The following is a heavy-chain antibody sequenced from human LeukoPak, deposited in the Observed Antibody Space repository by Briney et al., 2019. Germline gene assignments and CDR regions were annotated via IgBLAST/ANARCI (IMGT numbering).Heavy chain of an antibody. CDR1: GFTFRNYG. Sequence: GVSLRRSCATSGFTFRNYGMHWVRQAPGKGLEWVAVAYDDGTNQYYADSVKGRFTISKDNSKNTLYVQMNSLRVEDTAVYYCATGSGFYYSHWGQGTLVTVSS. J-gene: IGHJ4*02. D-gene: IGHD3-22*01. CDR3: ATGSGFYYSH. CDR2: AYDDGTNQ. V-gene: IGHV3-33*01.